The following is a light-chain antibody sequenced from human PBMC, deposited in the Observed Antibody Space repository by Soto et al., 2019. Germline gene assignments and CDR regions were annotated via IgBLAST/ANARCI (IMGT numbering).Light chain of an antibody. V-gene: IGLV2-14*01. CDR2: EVG. Sequence: QSALTQPASVSGSPGQSVTISCTGTSSDVGGYNYVSWYQQHPGKAPQLMIYEVGNRPSGVSNRFSGSKSGNTASLTISVLQAEDEADYYCSSYTSSSTYVFGTGTKLTVL. CDR1: SSDVGGYNY. CDR3: SSYTSSSTYV. J-gene: IGLJ1*01.